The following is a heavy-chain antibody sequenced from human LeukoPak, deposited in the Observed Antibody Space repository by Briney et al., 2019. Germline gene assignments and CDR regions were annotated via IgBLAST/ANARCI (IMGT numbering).Heavy chain of an antibody. CDR2: IYYTGST. J-gene: IGHJ4*02. Sequence: PSETLSLTCAVSGDPISSDYWSWVRQPPGKGLEWIGYIYYTGSTNYNPSLKSRVTISVDTSKNQFSLKLSSVTAADTAVYYCARARSGYFGNYFDYWGQGTLITVSS. D-gene: IGHD3-22*01. V-gene: IGHV4-59*01. CDR3: ARARSGYFGNYFDY. CDR1: GDPISSDY.